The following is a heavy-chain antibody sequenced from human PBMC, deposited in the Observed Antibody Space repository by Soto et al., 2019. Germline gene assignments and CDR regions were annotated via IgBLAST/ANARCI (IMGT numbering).Heavy chain of an antibody. CDR3: ARDGPSSSWQPPPYYYYYGMDV. D-gene: IGHD6-13*01. J-gene: IGHJ6*02. Sequence: GGSLRLSCAASGFTFSSYWMSWVRQAPGKGREWVANIKQDGSEKYYVDSVKGRFTISRDNAKNSLYLQLNSRRAEDTAVYYCARDGPSSSWQPPPYYYYYGMDVWGQGTTVTVSS. CDR1: GFTFSSYW. CDR2: IKQDGSEK. V-gene: IGHV3-7*01.